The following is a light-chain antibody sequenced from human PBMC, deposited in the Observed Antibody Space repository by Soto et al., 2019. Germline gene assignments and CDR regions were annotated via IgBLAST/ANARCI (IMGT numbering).Light chain of an antibody. J-gene: IGLJ2*01. CDR1: SGHSTYI. V-gene: IGLV4-60*02. CDR3: ETCDSNTHVV. Sequence: QPVLTQSSSASASLGSSVKLTCTLSSGHSTYIIAWHQQQPGKAPRYLVKLEGSGSYNKGSGVPDRFSGSSSGADRYLTISNLQFEDESDYYCETCDSNTHVVFGGGTKLTVL. CDR2: LEGSGSY.